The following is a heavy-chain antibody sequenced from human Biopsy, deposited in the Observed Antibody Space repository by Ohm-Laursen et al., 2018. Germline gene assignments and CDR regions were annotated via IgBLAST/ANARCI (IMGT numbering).Heavy chain of an antibody. J-gene: IGHJ4*02. V-gene: IGHV1-18*01. Sequence: ATVKISCKASGYSFTSYGISWVRQAPGEGLEWTGRISGYNGNTNYAQKFQGRVTMTADTSTSTVYMEVRGLRSDDTAVYYCARVTLPLYLDYWGQGTRVSVSS. CDR1: GYSFTSYG. CDR2: ISGYNGNT. CDR3: ARVTLPLYLDY. D-gene: IGHD5/OR15-5a*01.